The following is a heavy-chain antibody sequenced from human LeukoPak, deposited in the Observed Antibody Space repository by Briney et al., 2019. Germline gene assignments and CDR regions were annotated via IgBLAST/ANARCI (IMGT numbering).Heavy chain of an antibody. V-gene: IGHV3-23*01. CDR1: GFTFSSDT. Sequence: PGGSLRLSCVASGFTFSSDTMTWVRQAPGKALEWVSSVSDSGGTTSYADSVKGRFTISRDNSKNTLYLQMNSLRAEDTATYYCAKGSSGNYYYWGQGTLVTVSS. CDR2: VSDSGGTT. CDR3: AKGSSGNYYY. J-gene: IGHJ4*02. D-gene: IGHD3-10*01.